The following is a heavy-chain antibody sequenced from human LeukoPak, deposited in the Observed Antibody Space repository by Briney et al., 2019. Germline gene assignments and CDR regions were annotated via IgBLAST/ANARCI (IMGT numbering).Heavy chain of an antibody. V-gene: IGHV3-11*01. CDR1: GFTFSDYY. CDR3: AARRRLGELSLYIDY. Sequence: GGSLRLSCAASGFTFSDYYMSWIRQAPGKGLEWVSYISSSGSTIYYADSVKGRFTISRDNSKNTLYLQMNSLRAEDTAVYYCAARRRLGELSLYIDYWGQGTLVTVSS. D-gene: IGHD3-16*02. CDR2: ISSSGSTI. J-gene: IGHJ4*02.